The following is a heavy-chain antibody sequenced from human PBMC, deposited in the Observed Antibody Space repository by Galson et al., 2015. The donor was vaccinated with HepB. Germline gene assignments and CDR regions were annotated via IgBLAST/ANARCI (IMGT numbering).Heavy chain of an antibody. CDR1: GGSISSNY. V-gene: IGHV4-4*07. J-gene: IGHJ4*02. D-gene: IGHD6-19*01. CDR3: ARDFGDSSGWYTSI. Sequence: DTLSLTCTVSGGSISSNYWSWIRQPAGKGLEWIGRIYTSGSTNYNPSLKSRVTMSVDTSKNQFSLKLSSVTAADTAVYYCARDFGDSSGWYTSIWGQGTLVTVSS. CDR2: IYTSGST.